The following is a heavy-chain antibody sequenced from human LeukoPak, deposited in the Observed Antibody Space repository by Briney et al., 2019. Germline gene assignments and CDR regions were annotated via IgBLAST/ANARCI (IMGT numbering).Heavy chain of an antibody. CDR1: GFTFSSYA. CDR3: AREDYAFDI. CDR2: ISYDGSNK. Sequence: GGSLRLSCAASGFTFSSYAMHWVRQAPGKGLEWVAVISYDGSNKYYADSVKGRFTISRDNSKNTLYLQMYSLRAEDTAVYYCAREDYAFDIWGQGTMVTVSS. V-gene: IGHV3-30-3*01. J-gene: IGHJ3*02.